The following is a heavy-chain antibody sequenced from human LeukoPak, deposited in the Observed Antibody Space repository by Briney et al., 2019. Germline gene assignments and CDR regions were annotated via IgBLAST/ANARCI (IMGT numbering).Heavy chain of an antibody. CDR1: GGSMSSHY. CDR3: ASEYYYDTSGYYFLAY. Sequence: PSETLSLTCTVSGGSMSSHYWSWIRQPAGKGLEWIGRVYTSGSTNYNPSLKSRITVSVDTSKNQFSLKLSSVTAADTAVYYCASEYYYDTSGYYFLAYWGQGILVTVSS. V-gene: IGHV4-4*07. J-gene: IGHJ4*02. CDR2: VYTSGST. D-gene: IGHD3-22*01.